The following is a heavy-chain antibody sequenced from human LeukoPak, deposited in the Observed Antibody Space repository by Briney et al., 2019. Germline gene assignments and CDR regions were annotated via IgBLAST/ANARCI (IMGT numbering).Heavy chain of an antibody. J-gene: IGHJ4*02. CDR1: GFTFSSYA. Sequence: GGSLRLSCAASGFTFSSYAMHWVRQAPGKGLEWVAVISYDGSNKYYADSVKGRLTISRDNSKNTLYLQMNSLRAEDTAVYYCARGSSSWYDPFDYWGQGTLVTVSS. CDR3: ARGSSSWYDPFDY. CDR2: ISYDGSNK. V-gene: IGHV3-30*04. D-gene: IGHD6-13*01.